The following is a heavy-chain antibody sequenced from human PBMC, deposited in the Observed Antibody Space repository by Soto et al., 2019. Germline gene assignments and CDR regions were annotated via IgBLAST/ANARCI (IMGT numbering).Heavy chain of an antibody. Sequence: SETLSPTCTVSGGSITSYYWSWIRQPPGKGLEWIGYIYYSGITNYNPSLKSRVTISVDTSKNQFSLKLSSVTAADTAVYYCARAGRSSGSSWGSWGQGALVTVSS. D-gene: IGHD3-22*01. J-gene: IGHJ5*02. CDR3: ARAGRSSGSSWGS. CDR1: GGSITSYY. CDR2: IYYSGIT. V-gene: IGHV4-59*01.